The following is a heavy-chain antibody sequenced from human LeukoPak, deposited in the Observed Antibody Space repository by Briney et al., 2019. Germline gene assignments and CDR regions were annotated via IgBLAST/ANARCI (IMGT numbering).Heavy chain of an antibody. CDR1: GFTFSSYG. V-gene: IGHV3-23*01. CDR3: AKDALRGNGLVTYNWFDP. CDR2: ISGSGGST. Sequence: QPGGSLRLSCAASGFTFSSYGMSWVRQAPGKGLEWVSAISGSGGSTYYADSVKGRFTISRDNSKNTVYLQMNSLRAEDTAVYYCAKDALRGNGLVTYNWFDPWGQGTLVTVSS. D-gene: IGHD3-16*01. J-gene: IGHJ5*02.